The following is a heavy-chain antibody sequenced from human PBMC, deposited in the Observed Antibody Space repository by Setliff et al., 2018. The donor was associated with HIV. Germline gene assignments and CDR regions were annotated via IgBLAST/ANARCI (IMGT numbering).Heavy chain of an antibody. V-gene: IGHV4-59*08. J-gene: IGHJ4*02. D-gene: IGHD3-22*01. CDR1: GGSISNYF. CDR2: IYSSGRT. Sequence: SETLSLTCNVSGGSISNYFWSWIRQPPGKGLEWVGYIYSSGRTNYNPSLKSRVTMSVDTSKNQFSLKLSSVTAADTAVYYCARHGVDDTSANYFRFGVHDHWGQGTLVTVSS. CDR3: ARHGVDDTSANYFRFGVHDH.